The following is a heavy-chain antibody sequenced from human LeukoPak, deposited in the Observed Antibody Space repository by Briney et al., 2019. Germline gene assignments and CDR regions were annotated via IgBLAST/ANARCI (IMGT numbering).Heavy chain of an antibody. CDR1: GYSFTSYW. D-gene: IGHD5-18*01. V-gene: IGHV5-51*01. Sequence: GESLKISCRGSGYSFTSYWIGWVRQMPGKGLEWMGIIYPGDSDTRYSPSFQGQVTISADKSISTAYLQWSSLKASDTAIYYCARGKIGYSYGSYYWGQGTLVTVSS. CDR3: ARGKIGYSYGSYY. CDR2: IYPGDSDT. J-gene: IGHJ4*02.